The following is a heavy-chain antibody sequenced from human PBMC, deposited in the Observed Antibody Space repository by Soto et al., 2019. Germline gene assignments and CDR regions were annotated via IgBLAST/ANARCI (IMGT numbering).Heavy chain of an antibody. V-gene: IGHV1-46*01. D-gene: IGHD1-1*01. J-gene: IGHJ5*02. CDR1: GYTFTRYY. CDR3: ARGGRGTTDNWFDP. Sequence: ASVKVSCKASGYTFTRYYMHWVRQAPGQGLEWMGIINPSGAGTTYAQKFQGRVTMTRDTSTSTVYMELSSLRSEDTADYYCARGGRGTTDNWFDPWGQGTLVTVSS. CDR2: INPSGAGT.